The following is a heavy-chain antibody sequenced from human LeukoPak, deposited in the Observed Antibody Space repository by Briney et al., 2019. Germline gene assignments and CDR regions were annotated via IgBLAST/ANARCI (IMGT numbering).Heavy chain of an antibody. CDR1: GYSISSGYY. CDR2: IYHSGST. Sequence: SETLSLTCTVSGYSISSGYYWGWIRQPPGKGLEWIGSIYHSGSTYYNPSLKSRVTISVDTSKNQFALKLSSVTAADTAAYYCARVRYSGNYFYFDYWGQGTLVTVSS. CDR3: ARVRYSGNYFYFDY. V-gene: IGHV4-38-2*02. J-gene: IGHJ4*02. D-gene: IGHD1-26*01.